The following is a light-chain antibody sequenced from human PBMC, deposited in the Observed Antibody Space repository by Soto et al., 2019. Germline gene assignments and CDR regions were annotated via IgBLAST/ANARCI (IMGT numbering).Light chain of an antibody. J-gene: IGLJ3*02. CDR1: SSNLGAGYD. V-gene: IGLV1-40*01. CDR2: GNR. Sequence: QAVVTQPPSVSGAPGQRVTISCTGNSSNLGAGYDVHWYQQLPGAAPKLVIFGNRNRPSGVPERFSGSKSGTSASLAIAGLQTEDEADYYCQAYDYSLTASVFGGGTKVTVL. CDR3: QAYDYSLTASV.